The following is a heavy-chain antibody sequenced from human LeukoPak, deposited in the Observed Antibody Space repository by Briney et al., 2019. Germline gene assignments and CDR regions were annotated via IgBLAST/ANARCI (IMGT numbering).Heavy chain of an antibody. Sequence: GASVRVSCTPSGYTFTIYGISWVRQAPGQGGERMGWISAYNGNTNYAQKLQGRVTITTDTSTSTAYMELRSLRSDDTAVYYCAREGITIFGVVPHFDYWGQGTLVTVSS. CDR3: AREGITIFGVVPHFDY. CDR2: ISAYNGNT. D-gene: IGHD3-3*01. V-gene: IGHV1-18*01. J-gene: IGHJ4*02. CDR1: GYTFTIYG.